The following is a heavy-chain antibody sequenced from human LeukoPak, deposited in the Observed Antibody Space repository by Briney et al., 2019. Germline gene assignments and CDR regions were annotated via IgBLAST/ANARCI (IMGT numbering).Heavy chain of an antibody. CDR2: IYHSGTT. Sequence: SETLSLTCAVYGGSFSGYYWSWIRQPPGKGLEWIGSIYHSGTTYYNPSLKSRVTISVDTSKNQFSLKLSSVTAADTAVYYCARRNDFDYWGQGTLVTVSS. D-gene: IGHD1-1*01. V-gene: IGHV4-34*01. CDR1: GGSFSGYY. J-gene: IGHJ4*02. CDR3: ARRNDFDY.